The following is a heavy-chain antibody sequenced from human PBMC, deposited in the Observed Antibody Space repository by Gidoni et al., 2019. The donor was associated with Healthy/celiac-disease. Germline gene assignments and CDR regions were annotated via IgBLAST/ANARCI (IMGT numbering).Heavy chain of an antibody. J-gene: IGHJ4*02. CDR2: IYSGGST. CDR1: GFTVSSNC. D-gene: IGHD6-13*01. CDR3: ARESRQQLVH. V-gene: IGHV3-66*01. Sequence: EVQLVESGGGLVQPGGSLRLSCAASGFTVSSNCMSWVRQAPGKGLVWVSVIYSGGSTYYADAVKGRFTISRDNSKNTLYLQMNSRRAEDTAVYYCARESRQQLVHWGQGTLVTVSS.